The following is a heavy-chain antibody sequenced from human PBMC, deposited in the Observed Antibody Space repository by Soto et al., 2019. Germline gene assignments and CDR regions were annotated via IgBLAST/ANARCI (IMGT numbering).Heavy chain of an antibody. Sequence: SERLSLTCAVYGGSFSGYYWSWIRQPPGKGLEWIGEINHSGSTNYNPSLKSRVTISVDTSKNQFSLKLSSVTAADTAVYYCARKAPGDSSGYYSHYFDYWDQGTLATVSS. CDR1: GGSFSGYY. D-gene: IGHD3-22*01. CDR3: ARKAPGDSSGYYSHYFDY. CDR2: INHSGST. J-gene: IGHJ4*02. V-gene: IGHV4-34*01.